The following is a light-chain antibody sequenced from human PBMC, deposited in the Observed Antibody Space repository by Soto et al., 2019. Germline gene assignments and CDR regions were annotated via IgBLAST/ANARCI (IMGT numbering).Light chain of an antibody. V-gene: IGLV2-14*01. CDR1: SSDVGASNF. CDR2: GND. J-gene: IGLJ3*02. CDR3: AAWDNSLSGRL. Sequence: QSALTQPASVSGSPGQSITISCTGTSSDVGASNFVSWYQQRPGKAPKLIIYGNDQRPSGVPDRFSGSKSGTSASLAISGVRSEDEADYYCAAWDNSLSGRLFGGGTKLTVL.